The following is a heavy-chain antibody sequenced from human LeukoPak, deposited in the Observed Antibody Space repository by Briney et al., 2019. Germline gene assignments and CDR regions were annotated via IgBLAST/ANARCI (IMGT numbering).Heavy chain of an antibody. J-gene: IGHJ3*01. Sequence: GGSLRLSCAASGFTFSNYVMSWVRQAPGKGLEWVSGISGSGESRYYADSVKGRFTISRDNSKNSLYLEMNSLRAEDTAVYYCAKDLEDRGGDCYSSSEAFDFWGQGTMVTVSS. CDR3: AKDLEDRGGDCYSSSEAFDF. CDR2: ISGSGESR. V-gene: IGHV3-23*01. CDR1: GFTFSNYV. D-gene: IGHD2-21*02.